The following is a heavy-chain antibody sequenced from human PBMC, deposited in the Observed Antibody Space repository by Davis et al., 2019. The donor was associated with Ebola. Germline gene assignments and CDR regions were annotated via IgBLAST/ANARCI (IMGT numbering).Heavy chain of an antibody. CDR1: GYTFTGYH. Sequence: ASVKVSCKASGYTFTGYHMHWVRQAPGQGLEWMGRMNPHSGGTNYAQKFQGRVTMIRDTSISTAYMELGRLRSDDTAVYFCARGAFSMMVVPRDYYYGMDVWGQGTTVTVSS. CDR2: MNPHSGGT. J-gene: IGHJ6*02. CDR3: ARGAFSMMVVPRDYYYGMDV. V-gene: IGHV1-2*06. D-gene: IGHD3-22*01.